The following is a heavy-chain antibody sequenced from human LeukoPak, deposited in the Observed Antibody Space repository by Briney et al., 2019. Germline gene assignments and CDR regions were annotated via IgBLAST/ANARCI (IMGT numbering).Heavy chain of an antibody. CDR1: GFTFSTYW. J-gene: IGHJ4*02. CDR2: IWYDGSNK. V-gene: IGHV3-33*08. CDR3: AADSTADY. D-gene: IGHD2-2*01. Sequence: GGSLRLSCAASGFTFSTYWMSWVRQAPGKGLEWVAVIWYDGSNKYYADSVKGRFTISRDNSKNTLYLQMNSLRAEDTAVYYCAADSTADYWGQGTLVTVSS.